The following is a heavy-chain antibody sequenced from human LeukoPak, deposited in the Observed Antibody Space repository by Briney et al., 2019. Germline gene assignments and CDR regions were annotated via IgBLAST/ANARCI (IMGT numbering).Heavy chain of an antibody. CDR1: GFTFSDHA. D-gene: IGHD2-8*01. V-gene: IGHV3-30*04. CDR3: AAQPCINGICYLDY. J-gene: IGHJ4*02. Sequence: GGSLRLSCTASGFTFSDHAMHWVRQAPGKGLEWVTVISYHARDQFYADSVKGRFTVSRDNSRNTLYLQMNSLRAEDSAVYYCAAQPCINGICYLDYWGQGTLVTVSS. CDR2: ISYHARDQ.